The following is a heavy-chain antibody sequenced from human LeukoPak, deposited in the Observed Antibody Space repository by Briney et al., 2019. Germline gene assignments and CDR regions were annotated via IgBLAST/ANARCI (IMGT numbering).Heavy chain of an antibody. CDR2: INSDGSST. CDR3: ARDLGYDFWSGYYRYYYYGMDV. V-gene: IGHV3-74*01. Sequence: GGSLRLSCAASGFTFSSYWMHWVRQAPGKGLVWVSRINSDGSSTSYADSVKGRFTISRDNAKNTLYLQMNSLRAEDTAVYCCARDLGYDFWSGYYRYYYYGMDVWGQGTTVTVSS. D-gene: IGHD3-3*01. CDR1: GFTFSSYW. J-gene: IGHJ6*02.